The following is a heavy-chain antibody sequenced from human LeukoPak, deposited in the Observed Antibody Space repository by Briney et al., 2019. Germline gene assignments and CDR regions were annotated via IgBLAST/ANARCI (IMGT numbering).Heavy chain of an antibody. CDR2: IIPIFGIA. CDR3: ASLTRPRGYFYGMDV. CDR1: GGTFSSYA. V-gene: IGHV1-69*04. J-gene: IGHJ6*02. Sequence: SVKVSCKASGGTFSSYAISWVRQAPGQGLEWMGRIIPIFGIANYAQKFQARVTITADKSTSTAYMELSSLRSEDTAVYYCASLTRPRGYFYGMDVWGQGTTVTVSS.